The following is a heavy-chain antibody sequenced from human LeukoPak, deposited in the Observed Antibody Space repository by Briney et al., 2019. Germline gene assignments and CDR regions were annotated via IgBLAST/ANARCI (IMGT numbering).Heavy chain of an antibody. J-gene: IGHJ4*02. Sequence: GGSLRLSCAASGFTFSTYALSWVRQAPGKGLEWVSSISGNGGSAYYTDSVKGRFTISRDNSKNTLYLQVNSLRAEDTAVYYCAKDLPTVNTWIYFDYWGQGTLVTVSS. V-gene: IGHV3-23*01. CDR1: GFTFSTYA. CDR3: AKDLPTVNTWIYFDY. CDR2: ISGNGGSA. D-gene: IGHD4-17*01.